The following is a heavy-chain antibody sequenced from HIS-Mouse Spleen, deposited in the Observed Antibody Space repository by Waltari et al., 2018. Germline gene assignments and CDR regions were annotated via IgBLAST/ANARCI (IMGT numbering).Heavy chain of an antibody. D-gene: IGHD1-26*01. V-gene: IGHV3-30*18. J-gene: IGHJ4*02. CDR1: GFTFSSYG. CDR2: IALDGSNK. CDR3: AKVNSGSYYFDY. Sequence: QVQLVESGGGVVQPGRSLRLSCAASGFTFSSYGMHWVRQAPGNGLEWVAVIALDGSNKYYADSGKGRLTISRDNSKNTLYLQMNSLRAEDTAVYYCAKVNSGSYYFDYWGQGTLVTVSS.